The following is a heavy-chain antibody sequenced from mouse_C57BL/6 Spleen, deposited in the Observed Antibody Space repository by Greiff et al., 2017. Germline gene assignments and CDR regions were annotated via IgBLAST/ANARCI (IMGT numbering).Heavy chain of an antibody. CDR3: ARGDDYDGLLDY. CDR2: INPNNGGT. J-gene: IGHJ4*01. Sequence: EVQLQQSGPELVKPGASMKIPCKASGYTFTDYNMDWVKQSHGKSLEWIGDINPNNGGTIYNQKFKGKATLTVDKSSSTAYMELRSLTSEDTAVYYCARGDDYDGLLDYWGQGTSVTVSS. CDR1: GYTFTDYN. D-gene: IGHD2-4*01. V-gene: IGHV1-18*01.